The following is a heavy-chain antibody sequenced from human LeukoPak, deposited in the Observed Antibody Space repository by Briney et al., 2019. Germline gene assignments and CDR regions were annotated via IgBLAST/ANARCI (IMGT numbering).Heavy chain of an antibody. D-gene: IGHD3-22*01. CDR2: IYYSGST. CDR1: GGSISSYY. V-gene: IGHV4-59*08. Sequence: SETLSLTCTVSGGSISSYYWGWIRQPPGKGLEWIGYIYYSGSTNYNPSLKSRVTISVDTSKDQFSLKLSSVTAADRAVYYCARHNYYDSSGYSPDAFDIWGQGTMVTVSS. CDR3: ARHNYYDSSGYSPDAFDI. J-gene: IGHJ3*02.